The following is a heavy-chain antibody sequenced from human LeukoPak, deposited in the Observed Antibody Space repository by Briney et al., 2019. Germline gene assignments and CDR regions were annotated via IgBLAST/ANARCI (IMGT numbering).Heavy chain of an antibody. Sequence: SETLSLTCSVCGGSMSSYYWSWIRQPPGEGGEWIGYIYDSGTTNYNPSLKSRVTISVDTATNQFSLKLRSVTAADTAVYYCARDFSAAFDIWGQGTMVTVSS. CDR1: GGSMSSYY. J-gene: IGHJ3*02. CDR3: ARDFSAAFDI. D-gene: IGHD2/OR15-2a*01. CDR2: IYDSGTT. V-gene: IGHV4-59*01.